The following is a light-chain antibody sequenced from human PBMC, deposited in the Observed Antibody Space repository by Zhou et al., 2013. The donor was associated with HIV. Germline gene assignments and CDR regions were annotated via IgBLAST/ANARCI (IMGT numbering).Light chain of an antibody. J-gene: IGKJ1*01. V-gene: IGKV1D-13*01. CDR1: QGISSA. CDR2: DVS. Sequence: AIQLTQSPSSLSASVGDRVTITCRASQGISSALAWYQQKPGKTPKLLIYDVSILGSEVPSRFIGAVSGTDFTLTIEDLQPEDVATYYCQKYDNAPRTFGQGTKV. CDR3: QKYDNAPRT.